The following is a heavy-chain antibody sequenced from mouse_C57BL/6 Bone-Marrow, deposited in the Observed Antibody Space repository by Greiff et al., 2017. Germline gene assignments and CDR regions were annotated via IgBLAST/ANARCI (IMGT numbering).Heavy chain of an antibody. Sequence: QVQLQQPGTELVKPGASVKLSCKASGYTFTSYWMHWVKQRPGQGLEWIGNINPSNGGTNYNEKFKSKATLTVDKSSITAYMQLSSLTSEDSAVYYCARSLYGSSYDYAMDYWGQGTSVTVSS. CDR3: ARSLYGSSYDYAMDY. CDR2: INPSNGGT. D-gene: IGHD1-1*01. J-gene: IGHJ4*01. CDR1: GYTFTSYW. V-gene: IGHV1-53*01.